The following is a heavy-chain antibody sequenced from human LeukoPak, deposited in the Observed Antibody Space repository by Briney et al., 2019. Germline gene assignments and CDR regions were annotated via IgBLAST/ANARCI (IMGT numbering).Heavy chain of an antibody. J-gene: IGHJ5*02. CDR3: AKDLYGSGWYNYFDP. Sequence: ASVKVSCKASGGTFSSYAISWVRQAPGQGLEWMGGIIPIFGTANYAQKFQGRVTITADESTSTAYMELSSLRSEDTAVYYCAKDLYGSGWYNYFDPWGQGVLVTVSS. CDR2: IIPIFGTA. CDR1: GGTFSSYA. D-gene: IGHD6-19*01. V-gene: IGHV1-69*13.